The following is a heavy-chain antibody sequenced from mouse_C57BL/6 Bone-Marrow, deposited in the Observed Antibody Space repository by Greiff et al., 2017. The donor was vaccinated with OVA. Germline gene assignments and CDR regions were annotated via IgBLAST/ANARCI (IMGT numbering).Heavy chain of an antibody. D-gene: IGHD1-1*01. CDR3: ARWHYYGSSPYAMDY. V-gene: IGHV1-50*01. CDR1: GYTFTSYW. Sequence: QVQLQQPGAELVKPGASVKLSCKASGYTFTSYWMQWVKQRPGQGLEWIGEIDPSDSYTNYNQKFKGKATLTVDTSSSTAYMQLSSLTSEDSAVYYCARWHYYGSSPYAMDYWGQGNSVTVSS. CDR2: IDPSDSYT. J-gene: IGHJ4*01.